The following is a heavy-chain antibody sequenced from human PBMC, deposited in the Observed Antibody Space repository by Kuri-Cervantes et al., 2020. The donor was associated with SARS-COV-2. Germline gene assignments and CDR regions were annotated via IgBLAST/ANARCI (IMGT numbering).Heavy chain of an antibody. D-gene: IGHD5/OR15-5a*01. CDR3: ARGLSYFDY. V-gene: IGHV4-34*01. CDR2: INHSGST. J-gene: IGHJ4*02. Sequence: ESLKISCAVYGGSFSGYYWSWIRQPPGKGLEWIGEINHSGSTNYNPSLKSRVTISVDTSKNQFSLKLSSVTAADTAVYYCARGLSYFDYWGQGTLVTVSS. CDR1: GGSFSGYY.